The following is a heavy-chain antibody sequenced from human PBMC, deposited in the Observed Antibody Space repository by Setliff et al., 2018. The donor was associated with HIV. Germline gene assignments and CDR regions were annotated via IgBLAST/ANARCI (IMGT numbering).Heavy chain of an antibody. CDR1: GGSISSYY. CDR3: ARGVLITKRVTQTGGYYYYTDV. V-gene: IGHV4-4*08. Sequence: SETLSLTCTVSGGSISSYYWSWIRQPPGKGLEWIGRIYSSGNTNYNPSLKSRVTISTGTSNNQFSLTLSSVTAADTAVYYCARGVLITKRVTQTGGYYYYTDVWGKGTTVTVSS. CDR2: IYSSGNT. J-gene: IGHJ6*03. D-gene: IGHD2-21*02.